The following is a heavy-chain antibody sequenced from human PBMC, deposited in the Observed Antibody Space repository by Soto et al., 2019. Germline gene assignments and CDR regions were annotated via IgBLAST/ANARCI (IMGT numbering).Heavy chain of an antibody. CDR2: LKQDGSEK. CDR1: GFTFSTYW. Sequence: GGSLRLSCAASGFTFSTYWMSWVRQAPGKGLEWVANLKQDGSEKYYVDSVKGRFTISRDNAKNSLYLQMNSLRAEDTAVYYCARGGGGYCTNGVCRRGTVGWFDPWGQGTLVTVSS. V-gene: IGHV3-7*05. D-gene: IGHD2-8*01. CDR3: ARGGGGYCTNGVCRRGTVGWFDP. J-gene: IGHJ5*02.